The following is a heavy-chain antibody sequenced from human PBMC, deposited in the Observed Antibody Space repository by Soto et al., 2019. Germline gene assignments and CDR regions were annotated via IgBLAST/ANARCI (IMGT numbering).Heavy chain of an antibody. Sequence: SVKVSCKASGGTFSSYAISWVRQAPGQGLEWTGGIIPIFGTANYAQKFQGRVTITADESTSTAYMELSSLRSEDTDVYYCARDCTMVREVRWFEPWGKGTPGTV. CDR2: IIPIFGTA. D-gene: IGHD3-10*01. CDR3: ARDCTMVREVRWFEP. CDR1: GGTFSSYA. V-gene: IGHV1-69*13. J-gene: IGHJ5*02.